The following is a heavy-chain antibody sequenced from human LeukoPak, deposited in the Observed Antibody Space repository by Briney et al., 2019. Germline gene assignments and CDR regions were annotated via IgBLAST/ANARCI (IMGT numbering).Heavy chain of an antibody. CDR3: ARHGVWFGELLSWFDP. CDR2: IYYSGST. Sequence: SETLSLTCTVSGGSISSGGYYWSWIRQHPGKGLEWIGYIYYSGSTYYNPSLKSRVTISVDTSKNQFSLKLSSVTAADTAVYYCARHGVWFGELLSWFDPWGQGTLVTVSS. CDR1: GGSISSGGYY. J-gene: IGHJ5*02. V-gene: IGHV4-31*03. D-gene: IGHD3-10*01.